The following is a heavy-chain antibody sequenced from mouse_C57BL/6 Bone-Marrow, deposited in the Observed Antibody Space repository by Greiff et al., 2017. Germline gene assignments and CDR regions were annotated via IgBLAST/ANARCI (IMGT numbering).Heavy chain of an antibody. CDR3: ARDVYYGSRGDFAY. D-gene: IGHD1-1*01. J-gene: IGHJ3*01. Sequence: EVKLQESGPGLVKPSQSLSLTCSVTGYSITSGYYWNWIRQFPGNKLEWMGYISYDGSNNYNPSLKNRISITRDTSKNQFFLKLNSVTTEDTATYYCARDVYYGSRGDFAYWGQGTLVTVSA. CDR1: GYSITSGYY. CDR2: ISYDGSN. V-gene: IGHV3-6*01.